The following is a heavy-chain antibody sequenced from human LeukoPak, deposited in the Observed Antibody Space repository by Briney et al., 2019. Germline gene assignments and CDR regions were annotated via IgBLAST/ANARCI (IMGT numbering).Heavy chain of an antibody. J-gene: IGHJ4*02. CDR3: TRTGCSGGSCYDY. V-gene: IGHV1-46*01. Sequence: ASVKVSCKASGYTFTSYYMHWVRQAPGQGLEWMGIINPSGGSTSYAQNFQDRVTITGDTSASTAYMELSSLRSEDTAVYYCTRTGCSGGSCYDYWGQGTLVTVSS. CDR2: INPSGGST. CDR1: GYTFTSYY. D-gene: IGHD2-15*01.